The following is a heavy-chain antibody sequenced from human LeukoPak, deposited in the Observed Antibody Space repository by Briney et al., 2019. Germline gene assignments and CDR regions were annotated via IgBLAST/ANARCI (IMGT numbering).Heavy chain of an antibody. CDR3: AKDWDHSSGSYFQH. D-gene: IGHD1-26*01. CDR2: IRYDGSNK. J-gene: IGHJ1*01. CDR1: GFTFSSYG. Sequence: GGSLRPSCAASGFTFSSYGMHWVRQAPGKGLEWVAFIRYDGSNKYYADSVKGRFTISRDNSKNTLYLQMNSLRAEDTAVYYCAKDWDHSSGSYFQHWGQGTLVTVSS. V-gene: IGHV3-30*02.